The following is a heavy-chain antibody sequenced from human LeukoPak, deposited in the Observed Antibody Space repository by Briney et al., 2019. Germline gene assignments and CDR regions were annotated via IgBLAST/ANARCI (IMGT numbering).Heavy chain of an antibody. V-gene: IGHV4-34*01. Sequence: SETLSLTCAVYGGSFSGYYWSWLRQPPGKGLEWIGEINHSGSTNYNPSLKSRVNISVDTSKNQFSLKLSSVTAADTAVYYCARGGQWLVTWYFDYWGQGTLVTVSS. CDR3: ARGGQWLVTWYFDY. CDR1: GGSFSGYY. J-gene: IGHJ4*02. D-gene: IGHD6-19*01. CDR2: INHSGST.